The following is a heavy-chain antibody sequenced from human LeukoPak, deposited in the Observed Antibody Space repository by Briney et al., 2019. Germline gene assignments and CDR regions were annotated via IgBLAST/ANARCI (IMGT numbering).Heavy chain of an antibody. CDR2: IYHSGST. J-gene: IGHJ4*02. D-gene: IGHD3-10*01. CDR3: ARGGYYGSGSYYNRAYYFDY. CDR1: GYSISSGYY. V-gene: IGHV4-38-2*02. Sequence: PSETLSLTCTVSGYSISSGYYWGWIRQPPGKGLEWIGSIYHSGSTYYKPSLKSRVTISVDTSKNQFSLKLSSVTAADTAVYYCARGGYYGSGSYYNRAYYFDYWGQGTLVTVSS.